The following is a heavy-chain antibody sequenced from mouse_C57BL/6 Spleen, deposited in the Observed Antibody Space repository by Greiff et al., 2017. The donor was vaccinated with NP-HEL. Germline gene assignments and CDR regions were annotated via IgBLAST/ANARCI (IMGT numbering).Heavy chain of an antibody. J-gene: IGHJ4*01. CDR1: GYSITSGYY. V-gene: IGHV3-6*01. CDR3: ARVYDYDVAMDY. D-gene: IGHD2-4*01. Sequence: EVQLQESGPGLVKPSQSLSLTCSVTGYSITSGYYWNWIRQFPGNKQEWMGYISYDGSNNYNPSFKNRISITRDTSKNPFFLKLSSVTTEDTATYYCARVYDYDVAMDYWGQGTSVTVSS. CDR2: ISYDGSN.